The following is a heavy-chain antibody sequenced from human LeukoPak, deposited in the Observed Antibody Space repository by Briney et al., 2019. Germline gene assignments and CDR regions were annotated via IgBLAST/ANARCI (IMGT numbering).Heavy chain of an antibody. V-gene: IGHV3-7*03. CDR2: INQQGSEN. D-gene: IGHD6-13*01. Sequence: GGSLRLSCAASGFTFNSYWMSWVRQAPGKGLEWVANINQQGSENYYLDSVKGRFTISRDDSKNSLYLQLNSLKTEDTAVYYCVRVVTTGSGWYHFDNWGQGTLVTVSS. CDR1: GFTFNSYW. J-gene: IGHJ4*02. CDR3: VRVVTTGSGWYHFDN.